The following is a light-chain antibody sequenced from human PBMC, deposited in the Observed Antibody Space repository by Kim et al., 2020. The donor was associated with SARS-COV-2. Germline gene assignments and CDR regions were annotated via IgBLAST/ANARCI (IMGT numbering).Light chain of an antibody. CDR3: QAWDSTTPGL. J-gene: IGLJ2*01. Sequence: SYELTQPPSVSVSPGQTARITCSGDKLGDKFACWYQQKPGQSPVLVIFQDNKRPSGIPERFSGSNSGNTATLTISGTWPVDEADYYCQAWDSTTPGLFGGGTQLTVL. CDR2: QDN. V-gene: IGLV3-1*01. CDR1: KLGDKF.